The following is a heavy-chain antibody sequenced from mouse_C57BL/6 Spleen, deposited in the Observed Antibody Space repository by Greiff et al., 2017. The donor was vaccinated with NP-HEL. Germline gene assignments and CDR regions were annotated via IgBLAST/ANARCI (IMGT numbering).Heavy chain of an antibody. CDR1: GYSFTGYY. CDR3: ARVDSSGYWFAY. CDR2: INPSTGGT. V-gene: IGHV1-42*01. Sequence: VQLQQSGPELVKPGASVKISCKASGYSFTGYYMNWVKQSPEKSLEWFGEINPSTGGTTYNQKFKAKATLTVDKSSSTAYMQLKSLTSEDSAVYYCARVDSSGYWFAYWGQGTLVTVSA. D-gene: IGHD3-2*02. J-gene: IGHJ3*01.